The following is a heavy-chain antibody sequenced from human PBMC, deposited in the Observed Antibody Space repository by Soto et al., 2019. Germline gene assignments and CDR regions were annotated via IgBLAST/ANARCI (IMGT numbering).Heavy chain of an antibody. CDR3: AKRRGAGGHFDY. CDR1: GFTFSSYS. D-gene: IGHD2-15*01. Sequence: PGGSLRLSGAASGFTFSSYSIGWVRQGPWKGLEWVAVVSIGGSTHYADSVRGRFTISRDNSKNTLSLQMNSLTAEDTAVYFCAKRRGAGGHFDYLGQGALLTVSS. V-gene: IGHV3-23*01. CDR2: VSIGGST. J-gene: IGHJ4*02.